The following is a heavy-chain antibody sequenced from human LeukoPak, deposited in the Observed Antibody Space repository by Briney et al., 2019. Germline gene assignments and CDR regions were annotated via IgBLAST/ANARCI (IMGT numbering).Heavy chain of an antibody. CDR2: ISAYNGHT. D-gene: IGHD6-19*01. V-gene: IGHV1-18*01. Sequence: ASVKVSCKASGYSFTVYGISWVRQAPGQGLEWMGWISAYNGHTNYTQTLQGTVTITTDTSTTTAYMEVRSLRSDDTAVYYCARDREQWRANLYAMDVWGQGTTVTVSS. J-gene: IGHJ6*02. CDR1: GYSFTVYG. CDR3: ARDREQWRANLYAMDV.